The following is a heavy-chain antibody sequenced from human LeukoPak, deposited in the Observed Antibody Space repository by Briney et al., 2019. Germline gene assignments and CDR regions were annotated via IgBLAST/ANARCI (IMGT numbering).Heavy chain of an antibody. Sequence: GGPLRLSCAASGFTFSSYAMSWVRQAPGKGLEWVSAISGSGGSTYYADSVKGRFTISRDNSKNTLYLQMNSLRAEDTAVYYCAKCYYDSSGYYLGYWGQGTLVTVSS. CDR1: GFTFSSYA. CDR3: AKCYYDSSGYYLGY. J-gene: IGHJ4*02. CDR2: ISGSGGST. D-gene: IGHD3-22*01. V-gene: IGHV3-23*01.